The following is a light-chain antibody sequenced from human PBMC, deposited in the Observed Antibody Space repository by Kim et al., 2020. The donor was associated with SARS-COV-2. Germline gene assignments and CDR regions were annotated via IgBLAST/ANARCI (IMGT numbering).Light chain of an antibody. CDR1: QSISSY. V-gene: IGKV1-39*01. Sequence: ASVGDRVTITCRASQSISSYLYWYQQKPGKAPKLLIYAASSLQSGVPSRFSGSGSGTDFTLTISSLQPEDFATYYCQQSYSTPRYTFGQGTKLEI. CDR3: QQSYSTPRYT. J-gene: IGKJ2*01. CDR2: AAS.